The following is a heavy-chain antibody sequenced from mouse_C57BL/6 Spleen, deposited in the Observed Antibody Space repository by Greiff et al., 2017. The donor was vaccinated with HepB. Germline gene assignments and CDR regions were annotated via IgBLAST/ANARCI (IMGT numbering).Heavy chain of an antibody. CDR1: GYAFSSSW. D-gene: IGHD2-2*01. J-gene: IGHJ1*03. V-gene: IGHV1-82*01. CDR3: ARYLVTTKYFDV. Sequence: VQLVESGPELVKPGASVKISCKASGYAFSSSWMNWVKQRPGKGLEWIGRIYPGDGDTNYNGKFKGKATLTADKSSSTAYMQISSLTSEDSAVYFCARYLVTTKYFDVWGTGTTVTVSS. CDR2: IYPGDGDT.